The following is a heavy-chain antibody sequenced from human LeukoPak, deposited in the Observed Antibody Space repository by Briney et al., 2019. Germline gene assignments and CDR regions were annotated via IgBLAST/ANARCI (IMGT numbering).Heavy chain of an antibody. J-gene: IGHJ3*02. D-gene: IGHD1-26*01. CDR2: IVVGSGNT. CDR3: AADPQWEPTVFAFDI. CDR1: GFPFTSSA. Sequence: KFSCKVSGFPFTSSAMQCVLQSRVERLEWIRCIVVGSGNTNYAQKCQERVTITRDMSTSTVYMELSSLRSEDTAVYYCAADPQWEPTVFAFDIWGQGTMVTVSS. V-gene: IGHV1-58*02.